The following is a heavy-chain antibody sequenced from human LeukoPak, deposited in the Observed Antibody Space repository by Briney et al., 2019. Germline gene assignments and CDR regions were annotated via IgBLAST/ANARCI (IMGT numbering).Heavy chain of an antibody. D-gene: IGHD6-19*01. Sequence: PGGSLRLSCAASGFTFSSYAMSWVRRAPWKGLEWVSAISGSGGTGTYYADSVKGRFTISRDNSKNTLYLQMNSLRAEDTAVYYCARDQQWLDTHQGFDPWGQGTLVTVSS. J-gene: IGHJ5*02. CDR2: ISGSGGTGT. CDR3: ARDQQWLDTHQGFDP. V-gene: IGHV3-23*01. CDR1: GFTFSSYA.